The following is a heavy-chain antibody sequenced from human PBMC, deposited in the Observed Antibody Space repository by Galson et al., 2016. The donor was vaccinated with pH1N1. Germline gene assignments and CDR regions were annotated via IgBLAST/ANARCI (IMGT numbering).Heavy chain of an antibody. J-gene: IGHJ4*02. D-gene: IGHD5-12*01. Sequence: SCKASGSTFTSFYIHWVRQAPGQGLEWMGRINPNRGDSNFAQKFQGRVAMTSDTSISTAYMELSSLRSDDTAFYYCAKASDLSAYDLDYFDYWGQGTLVTVSS. CDR3: AKASDLSAYDLDYFDY. CDR2: INPNRGDS. CDR1: GSTFTSFY. V-gene: IGHV1-2*06.